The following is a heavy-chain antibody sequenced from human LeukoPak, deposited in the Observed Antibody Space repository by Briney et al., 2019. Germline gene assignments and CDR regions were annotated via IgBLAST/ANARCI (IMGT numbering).Heavy chain of an antibody. D-gene: IGHD3-10*01. CDR2: ISVYNGNT. CDR3: ARGYYYGSGSHYNGDYFDF. J-gene: IGHJ4*02. Sequence: SVKVSCKASGYTFSSYGIAWVRQAPGQGLEWMGWISVYNGNTKYPEKVQGRVTMTTDTSTSTAYMELRSLRSDDTAVYYCARGYYYGSGSHYNGDYFDFWGQGTLVTVSS. CDR1: GYTFSSYG. V-gene: IGHV1-18*01.